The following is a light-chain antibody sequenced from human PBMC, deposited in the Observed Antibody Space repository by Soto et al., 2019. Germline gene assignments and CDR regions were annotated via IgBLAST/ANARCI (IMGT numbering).Light chain of an antibody. CDR2: AAS. V-gene: IGKV1-39*01. CDR3: QQSYSTPLT. J-gene: IGKJ4*01. Sequence: NPLTQSPSSLSASVGDRVTIPCRASQSISSYLNWYQQKPGKAPKLLIYAASSLQSGVPSRFSGSGSGTDFTLTISSLQPEDFATYYCQQSYSTPLTFGGGTKVDIK. CDR1: QSISSY.